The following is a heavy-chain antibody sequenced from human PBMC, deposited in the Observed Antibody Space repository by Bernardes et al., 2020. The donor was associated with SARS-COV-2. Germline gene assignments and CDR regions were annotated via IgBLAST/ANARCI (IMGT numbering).Heavy chain of an antibody. Sequence: GWSLILSCAASGFTFRSYTMNWVRQAPGQGLEWISSISTSSSYISYSDSVRGRFTISRDNAKNSVSLQMNSLRAEDTAVYYCARVDFSNLYYFDYWGQGTPVTVSS. CDR2: ISTSSSYI. D-gene: IGHD4-4*01. V-gene: IGHV3-21*06. J-gene: IGHJ4*02. CDR3: ARVDFSNLYYFDY. CDR1: GFTFRSYT.